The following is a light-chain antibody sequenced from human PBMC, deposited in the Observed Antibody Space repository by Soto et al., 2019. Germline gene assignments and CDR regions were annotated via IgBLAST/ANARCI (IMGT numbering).Light chain of an antibody. CDR1: QIIANN. CDR2: GAS. Sequence: EVVLTQSPDTLSLPPGERATLSCRASQIIANNLAWYQQKPGQAPRLLIYGASTRAPGIPARFSGSGSGTEFTLTISSLQSEDFAIYYCQHYNNWPPWTFGQGTKVDIK. CDR3: QHYNNWPPWT. J-gene: IGKJ1*01. V-gene: IGKV3-15*01.